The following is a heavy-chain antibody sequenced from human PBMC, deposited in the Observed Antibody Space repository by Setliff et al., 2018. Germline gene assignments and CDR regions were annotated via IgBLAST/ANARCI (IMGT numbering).Heavy chain of an antibody. J-gene: IGHJ4*02. V-gene: IGHV4-4*02. CDR2: IYHDGND. CDR3: AREKADYSDSGGYHGGFYFDS. Sequence: PSETLSLTCTVSGASINSLSWWSWVRQPQGKGLEWIGEIYHDGNDKFYPSVHYSPSLKSRVTISIDKSNNQFSLKLSSVTAADTAVYYCAREKADYSDSGGYHGGFYFDSWGKGALVTVSS. D-gene: IGHD3-22*01. CDR1: GASINSLSW.